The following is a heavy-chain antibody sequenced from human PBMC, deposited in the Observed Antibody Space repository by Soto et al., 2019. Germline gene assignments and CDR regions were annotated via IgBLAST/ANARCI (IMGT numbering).Heavy chain of an antibody. CDR2: ISVSGTST. V-gene: IGHV3-23*01. J-gene: IGHJ4*01. D-gene: IGHD3-10*01. CDR3: EKDWTGGSGGYPYYFDY. Sequence: GGSLRLSCAGSGFTFSAYGMSWVRQAPGKGLEWVSGISVSGTSTYYADSVKGRFTISRDNYKNTLYLQMRRLRAEDTALYYCEKDWTGGSGGYPYYFDYWGHGSLVTVSS. CDR1: GFTFSAYG.